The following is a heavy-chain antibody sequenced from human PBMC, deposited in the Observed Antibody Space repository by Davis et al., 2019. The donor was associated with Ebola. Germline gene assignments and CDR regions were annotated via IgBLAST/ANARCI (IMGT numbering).Heavy chain of an antibody. CDR2: IKSKTDGGTT. V-gene: IGHV3-15*07. CDR1: GFTFSNAW. Sequence: GGSLRLSCAASGFTFSNAWMNWVRQAPGKGLEWVGRIKSKTDGGTTDYAAPVKGRFTISRDDSKNTLYLQMNSLKTEDTAVYYCTTRYYYDSSGHGAPIDYWGQGTLVTVSS. CDR3: TTRYYYDSSGHGAPIDY. J-gene: IGHJ4*02. D-gene: IGHD3-22*01.